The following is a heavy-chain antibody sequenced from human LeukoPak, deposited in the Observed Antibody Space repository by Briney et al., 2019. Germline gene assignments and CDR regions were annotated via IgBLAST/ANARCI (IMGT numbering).Heavy chain of an antibody. D-gene: IGHD6-13*01. Sequence: GGSLRLSCAASAFTFSNYAMTWVRQAPGKGLEWVSAISGSGGSTYCADSVKGRFTISRDNSKNTLYLQMNSLRAEDTAVYYCAKDREQLTGDYWGQGTLVTVSS. CDR3: AKDREQLTGDY. J-gene: IGHJ4*02. CDR2: ISGSGGST. V-gene: IGHV3-23*01. CDR1: AFTFSNYA.